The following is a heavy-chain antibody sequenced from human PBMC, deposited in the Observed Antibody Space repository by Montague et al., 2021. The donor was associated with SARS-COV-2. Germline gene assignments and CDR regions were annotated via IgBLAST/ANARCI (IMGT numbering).Heavy chain of an antibody. Sequence: SLRLSCAASGFTFSSYEMNWVRQAPGKGLEWVSYISRSGSIIYYADSVKGRFTISRDNAKNSLYLQMDNLRAEDTAIYYCAKNGGAHGLDVWGQGTSVSVSS. CDR1: GFTFSSYE. CDR3: AKNGGAHGLDV. CDR2: ISRSGSII. J-gene: IGHJ6*02. D-gene: IGHD4-23*01. V-gene: IGHV3-48*03.